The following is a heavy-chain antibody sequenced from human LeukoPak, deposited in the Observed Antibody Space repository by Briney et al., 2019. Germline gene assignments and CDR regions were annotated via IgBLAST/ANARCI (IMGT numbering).Heavy chain of an antibody. CDR2: IYYSGST. Sequence: SQTLSLTCTVSGGSISSGDYYWSWIRQPPGRGLEWIGYIYYSGSTYYNPSLKSRVTISVDTSKNQFSLKLSSVTAADTAVYYCAYGTDSSGYPLDYWGQGTLVTVSS. V-gene: IGHV4-30-4*01. J-gene: IGHJ4*02. CDR1: GGSISSGDYY. D-gene: IGHD3-22*01. CDR3: AYGTDSSGYPLDY.